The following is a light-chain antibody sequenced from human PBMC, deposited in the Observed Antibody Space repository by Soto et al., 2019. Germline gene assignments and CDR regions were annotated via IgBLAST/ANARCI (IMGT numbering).Light chain of an antibody. CDR2: DDS. CDR1: NIGSES. Sequence: SYELTQPPSVSVAPGQTARITCGGNNIGSESVHWYQQKPGQAPMVVVYDDSDRPSGIPERFSGSNSGNTATLTISRVEGGDEADYYCYSAADNNRGVFGGGTKLTVL. CDR3: YSAADNNRGV. V-gene: IGLV3-21*02. J-gene: IGLJ3*02.